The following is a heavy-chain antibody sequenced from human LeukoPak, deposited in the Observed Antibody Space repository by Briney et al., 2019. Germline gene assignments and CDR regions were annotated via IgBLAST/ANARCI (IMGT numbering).Heavy chain of an antibody. Sequence: PGGSLRLSCAASGFTFPIYDMSWVRQAPGKGLQWVSIVISDGTTYYADSVQGRFTISRDNSKNTVYLQMNSLRAEDTAVYYCARSRGHDYWGQGTLVTVSS. CDR3: ARSRGHDY. D-gene: IGHD3/OR15-3a*01. CDR1: GFTFPIYD. V-gene: IGHV3-23*01. J-gene: IGHJ4*02. CDR2: VISDGTT.